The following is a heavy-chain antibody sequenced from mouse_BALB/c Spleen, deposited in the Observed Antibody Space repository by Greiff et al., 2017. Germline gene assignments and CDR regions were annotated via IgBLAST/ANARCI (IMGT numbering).Heavy chain of an antibody. Sequence: VQLQESGPGLVAPSQSLSITCTVSGFSLTGYGVNWVRQPPGKGLEWLGMIWGDGSTDYNSALKSRLSISKDNSKSQVFLKMNSLQTDDTARYYCARERERLTGGDYYAMDYWGQGTSVTVSS. V-gene: IGHV2-6-7*01. J-gene: IGHJ4*01. CDR1: GFSLTGYG. D-gene: IGHD4-1*01. CDR2: IWGDGST. CDR3: ARERERLTGGDYYAMDY.